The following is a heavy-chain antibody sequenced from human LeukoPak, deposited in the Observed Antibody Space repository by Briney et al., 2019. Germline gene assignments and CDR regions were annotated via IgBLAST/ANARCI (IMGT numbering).Heavy chain of an antibody. D-gene: IGHD3-10*01. V-gene: IGHV1-2*02. CDR1: GYTFTGYY. Sequence: AXVKVSCKASGYTFTGYYIHWVRQAPGQGLDWVGLVNPNNGDTMYAQKFQGRVTMNRDTSVSTAYMELSKLTSDDTAVYYCARDSRVTNGDYWGQGTLVTVSS. CDR2: VNPNNGDT. J-gene: IGHJ4*02. CDR3: ARDSRVTNGDY.